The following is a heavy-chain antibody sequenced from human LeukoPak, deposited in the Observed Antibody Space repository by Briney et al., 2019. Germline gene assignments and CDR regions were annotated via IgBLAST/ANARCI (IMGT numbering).Heavy chain of an antibody. CDR2: IKQDGSEK. J-gene: IGHJ4*02. V-gene: IGHV3-7*01. Sequence: QSGGSLRLSCAASGFTFMSYWMSWVRQAPGKGLEWVANIKQDGSEKYYVDSVKGRCTISRDNAKNSLYLQMNSLRAEDTAVYYCARDLGRDGYRMEPVVLYFDYWGQGTLVTVSS. D-gene: IGHD5-24*01. CDR3: ARDLGRDGYRMEPVVLYFDY. CDR1: GFTFMSYW.